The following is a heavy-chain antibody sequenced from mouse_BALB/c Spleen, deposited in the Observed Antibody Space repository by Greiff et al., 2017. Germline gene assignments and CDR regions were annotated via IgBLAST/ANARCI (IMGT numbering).Heavy chain of an antibody. CDR1: GYTFTSYY. D-gene: IGHD1-1*01. J-gene: IGHJ2*01. Sequence: VQLQQPGAELVKPGASVKLSCKASGYTFTSYYMYWVKQRPGQGLEWIGGINPSNGGTNFNEKFKSKATLTVDKSSSTAYMQLSSLTSEDSAVYYCTRWTTVVPFDDWGQGTTLTVSS. V-gene: IGHV1S81*02. CDR3: TRWTTVVPFDD. CDR2: INPSNGGT.